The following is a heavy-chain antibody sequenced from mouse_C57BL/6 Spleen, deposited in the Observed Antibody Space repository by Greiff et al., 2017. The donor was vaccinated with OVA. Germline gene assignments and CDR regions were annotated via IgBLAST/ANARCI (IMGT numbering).Heavy chain of an antibody. CDR2: INPNNGGT. CDR1: GYTFTDYY. Sequence: EVQLQQSGPELVKPGASVKISCKASGYTFTDYYMNWVKQSHGKSLEWIGDINPNNGGTSYNQKFKGKATLTVDKSSSTAYMELRSLTSEDSAVYYCARSALYYYGSSSAMDDWGQGTSVTVSS. V-gene: IGHV1-26*01. J-gene: IGHJ4*01. D-gene: IGHD1-1*01. CDR3: ARSALYYYGSSSAMDD.